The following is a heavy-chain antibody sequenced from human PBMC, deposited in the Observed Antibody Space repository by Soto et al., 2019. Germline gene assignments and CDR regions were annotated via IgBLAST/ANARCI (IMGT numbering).Heavy chain of an antibody. V-gene: IGHV3-30*18. Sequence: QVQLVESGGGVVQPGRSLRLSCAASGFTFSSYGIHWVRQAPGKGLEWVAVISHDGSKTNYADSVKGRFTISRDNSKDTVYLKMNSLRAEDTAVFYCGKDTSYYSSSGYYVFAPWGKGTLVTVSS. CDR1: GFTFSSYG. D-gene: IGHD3-22*01. CDR3: GKDTSYYSSSGYYVFAP. CDR2: ISHDGSKT. J-gene: IGHJ5*02.